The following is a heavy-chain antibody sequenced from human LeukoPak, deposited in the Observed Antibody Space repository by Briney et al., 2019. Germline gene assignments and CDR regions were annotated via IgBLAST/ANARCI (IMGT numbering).Heavy chain of an antibody. CDR3: ARGVEMWSYFDY. V-gene: IGHV4-39*01. CDR1: GASISSRDHY. CDR2: VYFSGST. Sequence: SETLSLTCSLSGASISSRDHYWAWIRQPPGKGLEWIGSVYFSGSTYYKASLKSRLTISVDTSKNQFSLTLKSVTAADTSVYYCARGVEMWSYFDYWGQGTPVIVS. J-gene: IGHJ4*02. D-gene: IGHD2-21*01.